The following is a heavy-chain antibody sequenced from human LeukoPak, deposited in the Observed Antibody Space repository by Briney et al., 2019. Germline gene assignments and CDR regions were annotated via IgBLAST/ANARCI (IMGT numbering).Heavy chain of an antibody. CDR3: AELGITMIGGV. CDR1: VFTCSSYE. D-gene: IGHD3-10*02. Sequence: GGSLRLSCAASVFTCSSYEMNWVRQAPGKGLEWVSYISSSGSTIYYADSVKGRFTISRDNAKNSLYLQMNSLRAEDTAVYYCAELGITMIGGVWGKGTTVTISS. V-gene: IGHV3-48*03. J-gene: IGHJ6*04. CDR2: ISSSGSTI.